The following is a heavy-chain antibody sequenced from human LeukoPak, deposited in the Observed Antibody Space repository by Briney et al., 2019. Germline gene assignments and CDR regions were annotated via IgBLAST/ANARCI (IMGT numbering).Heavy chain of an antibody. V-gene: IGHV1-18*01. CDR1: GYTFTSYG. J-gene: IGHJ4*02. CDR3: AISVHSGYDLHNYDY. CDR2: ISAYNGNT. D-gene: IGHD5-12*01. Sequence: ASVKVSCKASGYTFTSYGISWVRQAPGQGLEWMGWISAYNGNTNYAQKLQGRVTMTTDTSTSTAYMELRSLRSDDTAVSYCAISVHSGYDLHNYDYWGQGTLVTVSS.